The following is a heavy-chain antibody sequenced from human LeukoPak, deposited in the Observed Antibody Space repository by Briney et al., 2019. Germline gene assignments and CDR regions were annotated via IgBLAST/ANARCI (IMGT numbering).Heavy chain of an antibody. CDR3: ARSPTSMVRGVISPSYFDY. J-gene: IGHJ4*02. CDR1: GGTFSSYA. D-gene: IGHD3-10*01. CDR2: IIPIFGTA. Sequence: GSSVKVSCKASGGTFSSYAISWVRQVPGQGLEWMGGIIPIFGTANYAQKFQGRVTITTDESTSTAYMELSSLRSEDTAVYYCARSPTSMVRGVISPSYFDYWGQGTLVTVSS. V-gene: IGHV1-69*05.